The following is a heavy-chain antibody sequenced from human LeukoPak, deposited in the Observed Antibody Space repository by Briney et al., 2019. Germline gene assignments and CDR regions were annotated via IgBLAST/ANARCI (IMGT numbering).Heavy chain of an antibody. D-gene: IGHD6-13*01. CDR1: GYTFTDYH. J-gene: IGHJ4*02. CDR2: INPNTGDT. V-gene: IGHV1-2*02. Sequence: AASVKVSCKASGYTFTDYHLHWVRQAPGQGLEWMGWINPNTGDTHYGQKFQGRVTMTRNTSISTAYMELSSLRSEDTAVYYCARDVAAAQDYWGQGTLVTVSS. CDR3: ARDVAAAQDY.